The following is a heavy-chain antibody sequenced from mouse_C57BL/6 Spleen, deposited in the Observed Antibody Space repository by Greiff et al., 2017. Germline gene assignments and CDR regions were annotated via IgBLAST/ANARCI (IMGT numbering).Heavy chain of an antibody. CDR2: IRSKSSNYAT. V-gene: IGHV10-3*01. J-gene: IGHJ1*03. Sequence: EVQGVESGGGLVQPKGSLKLSCAASGFTFNTYAMHWVRQAPGKGLEWVARIRSKSSNYATYYADSVKDRFTISRDDSQSMLYLQMNNLKTEDTAMYYCVRGGKGTGTGYFDVWGTGTTVTVSS. CDR1: GFTFNTYA. D-gene: IGHD4-1*01. CDR3: VRGGKGTGTGYFDV.